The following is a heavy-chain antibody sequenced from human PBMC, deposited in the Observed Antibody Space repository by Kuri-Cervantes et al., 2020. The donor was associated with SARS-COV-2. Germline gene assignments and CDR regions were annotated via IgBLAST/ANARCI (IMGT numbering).Heavy chain of an antibody. CDR1: GFTFNSYA. V-gene: IGHV3-30*19. J-gene: IGHJ4*02. CDR2: ISSDGINT. CDR3: ARDRVGVHDC. Sequence: GESLKISCAASGFTFNSYAMHWVRQAPGKGLEWVSVISSDGINTYYADSVKGRFTISRDTSRNTLYLRMNSLRTEDTAIYYCARDRVGVHDCWGQGTLVTVSS. D-gene: IGHD2-21*01.